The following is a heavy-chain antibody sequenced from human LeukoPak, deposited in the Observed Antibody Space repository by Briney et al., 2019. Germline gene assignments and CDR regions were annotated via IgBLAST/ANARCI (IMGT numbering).Heavy chain of an antibody. V-gene: IGHV4-39*01. CDR3: ASSSIAVAGTHFDY. CDR1: GGSISSSSYY. D-gene: IGHD6-19*01. Sequence: PSETLSLTCTVSGGSISSSSYYWVWIRQPPGKGLEWIGSIYYSGSTYYNPSLKSRVTISVDTSKNQFSLKLSSVTAADTAVYYCASSSIAVAGTHFDYWGQGTLVTVSS. CDR2: IYYSGST. J-gene: IGHJ4*02.